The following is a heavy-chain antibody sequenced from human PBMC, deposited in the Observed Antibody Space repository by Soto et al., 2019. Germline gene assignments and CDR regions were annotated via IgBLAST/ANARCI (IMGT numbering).Heavy chain of an antibody. CDR3: ARVDLGYCSGGSCYSVDYYYYMDV. V-gene: IGHV3-21*01. Sequence: KGLEWVSSISSSSSYIYYADSVKGRFTISRDNAKNSLYLQMNSLRAEDTAVYYCARVDLGYCSGGSCYSVDYYYYMDVWGKGTTVTVSS. CDR2: ISSSSSYI. D-gene: IGHD2-15*01. J-gene: IGHJ6*03.